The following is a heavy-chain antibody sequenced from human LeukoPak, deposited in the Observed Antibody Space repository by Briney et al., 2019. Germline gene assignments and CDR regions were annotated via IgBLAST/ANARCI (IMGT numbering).Heavy chain of an antibody. Sequence: ASVKVSCKASGYTFTSYYMHWVRQAPGQGLEWMGIINPSGGGTSYAQKFQGRVTMTRDTSTSTVYMELSSLRSEDTAVYYCAREASVDMTTVTTPDYWGQGTLVTVSS. V-gene: IGHV1-46*01. D-gene: IGHD4-17*01. J-gene: IGHJ4*02. CDR3: AREASVDMTTVTTPDY. CDR1: GYTFTSYY. CDR2: INPSGGGT.